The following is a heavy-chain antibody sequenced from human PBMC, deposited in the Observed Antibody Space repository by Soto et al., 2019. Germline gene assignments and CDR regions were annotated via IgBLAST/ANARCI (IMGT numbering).Heavy chain of an antibody. V-gene: IGHV1-3*01. CDR1: GYSFNSHV. Sequence: ASVKVSCKASGYSFNSHVIHWVRQAPGQRLEWMGWINPFNGNTKTSQKFQGKVTFTRDTSANTAYMELSSLRSEDTALFYCARDQRCDHDFWSSYSPGFVYWGQGALVTVSS. CDR2: INPFNGNT. D-gene: IGHD3-3*01. CDR3: ARDQRCDHDFWSSYSPGFVY. J-gene: IGHJ4*02.